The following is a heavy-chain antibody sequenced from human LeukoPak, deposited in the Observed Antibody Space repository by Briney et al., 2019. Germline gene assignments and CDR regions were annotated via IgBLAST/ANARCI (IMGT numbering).Heavy chain of an antibody. CDR1: GYTFTSYY. CDR2: INPSGGST. D-gene: IGHD3-22*01. Sequence: ASVKVSCKASGYTFTSYYMHWVRQAPGQGLEWMGIINPSGGSTSYAQKFQGRVTITADKSTSTAYMELSSLRSEDTAVYYCARVLTEYYYDSSGYQTAFDIWGQGTMVTVSS. V-gene: IGHV1-46*01. J-gene: IGHJ3*02. CDR3: ARVLTEYYYDSSGYQTAFDI.